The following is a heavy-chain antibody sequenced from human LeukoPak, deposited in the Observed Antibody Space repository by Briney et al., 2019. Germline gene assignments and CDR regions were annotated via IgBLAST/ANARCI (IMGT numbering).Heavy chain of an antibody. CDR1: GFTFSSYA. V-gene: IGHV3-23*01. Sequence: QTGGSLRLSCAASGFTFSSYAMSWVRQAPGKGLEWVSAISGSGGSTYYADSVKGRFTISRDNSKNTLYLQMNSLRAEDTAVYYCAKGIKQTPYYFDYWGQGTLVTASS. CDR2: ISGSGGST. J-gene: IGHJ4*02. CDR3: AKGIKQTPYYFDY.